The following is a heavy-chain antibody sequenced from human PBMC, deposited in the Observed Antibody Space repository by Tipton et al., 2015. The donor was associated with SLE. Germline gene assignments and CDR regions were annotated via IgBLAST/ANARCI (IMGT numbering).Heavy chain of an antibody. D-gene: IGHD6-13*01. CDR3: ATVTSSSWFRAFDY. V-gene: IGHV4-59*01. CDR2: IYYSAST. J-gene: IGHJ4*02. CDR1: GGSISSYY. Sequence: TLSLTCTVSGGSISSYYWSWIRQPPGKGLEWIGYIYYSASTNYNPSLKSRVTISVDTSKNQFSLKLTSVTAADTAVYYCATVTSSSWFRAFDYWGQGTLVTVSS.